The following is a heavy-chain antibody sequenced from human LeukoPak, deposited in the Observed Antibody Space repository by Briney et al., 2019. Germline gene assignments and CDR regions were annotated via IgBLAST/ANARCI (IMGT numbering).Heavy chain of an antibody. D-gene: IGHD3-22*01. CDR3: ARIGTFYYDSSGYYPGDY. CDR2: ISAYNGNT. J-gene: IGHJ4*02. CDR1: GYTFTSYG. Sequence: GASVKVSCKASGYTFTSYGISWVRQAPGQGLEWMGWISAYNGNTNYAQKLQGRVTMTTDTSTNTAYMELRSLRSDDTAVYYCARIGTFYYDSSGYYPGDYWGQGTLVTVSS. V-gene: IGHV1-18*01.